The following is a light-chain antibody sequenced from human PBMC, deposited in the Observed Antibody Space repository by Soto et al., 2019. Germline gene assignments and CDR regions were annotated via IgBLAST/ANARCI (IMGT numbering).Light chain of an antibody. Sequence: QSVLTQPASVSGSPGQSITISYTRASSDVGSFDFVSWYQHHPGKVPKVLIYEVTKRPSGVSSRFSGSRSGNTASLTISGLQADDEADYYCCSDAGSSSYVFGTGTKPTVL. CDR3: CSDAGSSSYV. CDR2: EVT. J-gene: IGLJ1*01. CDR1: SSDVGSFDF. V-gene: IGLV2-23*02.